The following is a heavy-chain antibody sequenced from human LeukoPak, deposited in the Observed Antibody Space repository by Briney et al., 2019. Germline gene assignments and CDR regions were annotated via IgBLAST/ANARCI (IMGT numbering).Heavy chain of an antibody. CDR3: ARESVVTPWYYMDV. CDR2: IYYSGST. J-gene: IGHJ6*03. Sequence: SETLSLTCTVSGGSISSSSYYWGWIRQPPGKGLEWIGYIYYSGSTNYNPSLKSRVTISVDTSKNQFSLKLSSVTAADTAVYYCARESVVTPWYYMDVWGKGTTVTISS. CDR1: GGSISSSSYY. D-gene: IGHD4-23*01. V-gene: IGHV4-61*01.